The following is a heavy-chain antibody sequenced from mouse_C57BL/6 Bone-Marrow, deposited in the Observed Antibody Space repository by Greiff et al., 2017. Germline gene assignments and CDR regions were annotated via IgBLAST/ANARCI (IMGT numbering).Heavy chain of an antibody. CDR2: ISSGSSTI. V-gene: IGHV5-17*01. J-gene: IGHJ4*01. D-gene: IGHD1-1*01. Sequence: EVQLQESGGGLVKPGGSLKLSCAASGFTFSDYGMHWVRQAPEKGLEWVAYISSGSSTIYYADTVKGRFTISRDNAKNTLFLQMTSLRSEDTAMYYCAKGSSSNYYAMDYWGQGTSVTVSS. CDR3: AKGSSSNYYAMDY. CDR1: GFTFSDYG.